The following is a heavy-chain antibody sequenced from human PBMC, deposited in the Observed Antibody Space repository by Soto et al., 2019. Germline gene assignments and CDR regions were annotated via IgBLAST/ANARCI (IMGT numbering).Heavy chain of an antibody. D-gene: IGHD3-3*01. J-gene: IGHJ4*02. Sequence: PGGSLRLSCAASGFTFSSYGMHWVRQAPGKGLEWVAVISYDGSNKYYADSVKGRFTISRDNSKNTLYLQMNSLRAEDTAVYYCARWRRLRFLEWLSREFRYYFDYWGQGTLVTVSS. CDR1: GFTFSSYG. V-gene: IGHV3-30*03. CDR3: ARWRRLRFLEWLSREFRYYFDY. CDR2: ISYDGSNK.